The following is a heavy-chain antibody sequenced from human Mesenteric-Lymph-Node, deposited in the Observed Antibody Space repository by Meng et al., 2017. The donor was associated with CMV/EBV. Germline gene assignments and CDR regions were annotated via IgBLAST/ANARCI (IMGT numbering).Heavy chain of an antibody. V-gene: IGHV3-66*02. D-gene: IGHD4-11*01. Sequence: GESLKISCAASGFTVSGNYMSWVRQAPGKGLEWVSVIYSGGTTYYADSVKGRFTISRDNAKNTLYLQMNSLRAEDTAVYYCARDRTTVSDYHYCYGMDVWGQGTTVTVSS. CDR1: GFTVSGNY. CDR3: ARDRTTVSDYHYCYGMDV. CDR2: IYSGGTT. J-gene: IGHJ6*02.